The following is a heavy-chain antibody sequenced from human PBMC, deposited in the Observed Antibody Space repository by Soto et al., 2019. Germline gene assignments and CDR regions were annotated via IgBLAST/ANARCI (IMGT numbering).Heavy chain of an antibody. Sequence: QVQLVQSGGEVKKPGASVKVSCKASGYTFTDYGITWVRQAPGQGLEWMGWISAYTGNTNYAQKVQGRVTMSTDTSTSTAYLELRSLRSDDTAVYYCARGPESRSTAYFDYRGQGTLVTVSS. CDR2: ISAYTGNT. V-gene: IGHV1-18*01. CDR1: GYTFTDYG. CDR3: ARGPESRSTAYFDY. D-gene: IGHD1-26*01. J-gene: IGHJ4*02.